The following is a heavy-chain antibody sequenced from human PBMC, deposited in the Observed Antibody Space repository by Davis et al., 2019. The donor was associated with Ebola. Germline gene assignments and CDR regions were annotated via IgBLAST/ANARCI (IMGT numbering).Heavy chain of an antibody. Sequence: AASVKVSCKASGYTFTNFGISWVRQAPGQGLEWMGWISAYNGNTNLAQNLQGRVTMTTDTSTSTAYMELRSLRSDDTAVYFCARTSIVGTTTTASDIWGQGTLVTVSS. D-gene: IGHD1-26*01. CDR1: GYTFTNFG. CDR3: ARTSIVGTTTTASDI. J-gene: IGHJ3*02. V-gene: IGHV1-18*04. CDR2: ISAYNGNT.